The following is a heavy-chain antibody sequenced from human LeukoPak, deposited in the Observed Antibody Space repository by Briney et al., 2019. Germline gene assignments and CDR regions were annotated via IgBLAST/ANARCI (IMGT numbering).Heavy chain of an antibody. CDR1: GGSISSYY. D-gene: IGHD1-26*01. CDR3: ARREWETGDFDY. CDR2: IYYSGST. V-gene: IGHV4-59*01. J-gene: IGHJ4*02. Sequence: SETLSLTCTVSGGSISSYYWSWIRQPPGKGLEWIGHIYYSGSTNYNPSLKSRVTLSGDTSKNQFSLKLSSVTAADTAVYYCARREWETGDFDYWGQGTLVTVSS.